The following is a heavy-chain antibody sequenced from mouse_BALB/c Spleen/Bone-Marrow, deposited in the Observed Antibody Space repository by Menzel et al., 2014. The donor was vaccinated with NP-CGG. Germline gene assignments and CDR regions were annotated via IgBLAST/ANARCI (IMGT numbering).Heavy chain of an antibody. J-gene: IGHJ2*01. CDR1: GFTFRSFG. CDR3: VRGGYYVPSYFDS. Sequence: EVKLVESGGGLVQPGGSRKLSCAASGFTFRSFGMHWARQAPGKGLEWVAYISGGTSTMYYADTVKGRFTISRDNPNNTLFLQMTSLRSEDAAMYYCVRGGYYVPSYFDSWGQGTTLTVSS. D-gene: IGHD2-3*01. V-gene: IGHV5-17*02. CDR2: ISGGTSTM.